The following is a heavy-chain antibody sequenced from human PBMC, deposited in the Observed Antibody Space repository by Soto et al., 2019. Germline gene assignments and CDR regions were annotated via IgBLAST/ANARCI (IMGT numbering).Heavy chain of an antibody. J-gene: IGHJ6*02. CDR3: AKNVWGITIFGGMDV. CDR2: ISGSGGST. V-gene: IGHV3-23*01. D-gene: IGHD3-9*01. CDR1: GLTFSSMA. Sequence: EVQLLESGGAWEQPGGSRRPSCAASGLTFSSMAMGWVRRAPGKGLEWVSAISGSGGSTYYADSVKGRFTISRDNSKNTLYLQMNSLRAEDTAVYYCAKNVWGITIFGGMDVWGQGTTVTVSS.